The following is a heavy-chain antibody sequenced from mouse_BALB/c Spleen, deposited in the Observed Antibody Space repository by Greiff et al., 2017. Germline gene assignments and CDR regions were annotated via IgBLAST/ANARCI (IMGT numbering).Heavy chain of an antibody. Sequence: VMLVESGPELVKPGASVKISCKASGYAFSSSWMNWVKQRPGQGLEWIGRIYPGDGDTNYNGKFKGKATLTADKSSSTAYMQLSSLTSVDSAVYFCARSNYYDYDHWGQGTTLTVSS. CDR1: GYAFSSSW. J-gene: IGHJ2*01. D-gene: IGHD2-4*01. CDR3: ARSNYYDYDH. CDR2: IYPGDGDT. V-gene: IGHV1-82*01.